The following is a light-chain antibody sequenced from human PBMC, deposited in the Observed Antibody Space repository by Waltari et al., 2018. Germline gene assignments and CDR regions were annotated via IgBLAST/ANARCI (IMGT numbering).Light chain of an antibody. V-gene: IGLV2-11*02. J-gene: IGLJ1*01. CDR1: SSHVGVYNY. CDR3: CSYAGSYTFV. Sequence: QSALTQPRSVSGSPGQSFTISCTRTSSHVGVYNYVSWDQQHPGKAPKPMIYDVSKQPSGVPDRFSGSKSGNTASLTISGLQAEDEADYYCCSYAGSYTFVFGTGTKVTVL. CDR2: DVS.